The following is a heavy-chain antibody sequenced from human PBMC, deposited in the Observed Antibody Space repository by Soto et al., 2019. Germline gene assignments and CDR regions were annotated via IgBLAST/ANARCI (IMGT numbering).Heavy chain of an antibody. Sequence: QVQLVESGGGVVQPGMSLRLSCSASGFTFSSYGVHWVRQAPGKGLEWVAVISYDGSNKYYADSVKGRFTISRDNSKNTLYLQMNSLRAEDTAVYYCAKGTPYGANRGWFDPWGQGTLVTVSS. CDR2: ISYDGSNK. CDR3: AKGTPYGANRGWFDP. CDR1: GFTFSSYG. J-gene: IGHJ5*02. V-gene: IGHV3-30*18. D-gene: IGHD4-17*01.